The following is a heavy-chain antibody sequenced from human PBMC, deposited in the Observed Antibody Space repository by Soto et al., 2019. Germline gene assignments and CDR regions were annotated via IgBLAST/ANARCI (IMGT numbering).Heavy chain of an antibody. CDR2: IDWDNNK. D-gene: IGHD1-1*01. J-gene: IGHJ6*02. Sequence: SGPTLVNPTQTLTLTCTVSGFSVSTSGMCVSWIRQPPGKALEWLALIDWDNNKYYSTSLKTRLTISKDTSKNQVVLTMTNVDPVDIATYYCARYTGYYYYYGVDVSGQGTTVTVSS. CDR3: ARYTGYYYYYGVDV. CDR1: GFSVSTSGMC. V-gene: IGHV2-70*13.